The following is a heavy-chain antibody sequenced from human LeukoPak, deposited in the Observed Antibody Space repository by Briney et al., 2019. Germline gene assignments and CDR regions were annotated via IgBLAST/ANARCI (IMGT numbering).Heavy chain of an antibody. CDR2: IYYSGST. V-gene: IGHV4-59*01. J-gene: IGHJ4*02. Sequence: KSSETLSLTCTVSGGSISSYYWSWIRQPPGKGLEWIGYIYYSGSTNYNPSLKSRVTISVDTSKNQFSLKLSSVTAADTAVYYCARAGIAAAGTIDYWGQGTLVTVSS. D-gene: IGHD6-13*01. CDR3: ARAGIAAAGTIDY. CDR1: GGSISSYY.